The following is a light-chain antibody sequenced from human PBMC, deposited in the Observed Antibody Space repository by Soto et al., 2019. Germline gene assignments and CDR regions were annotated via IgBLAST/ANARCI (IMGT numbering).Light chain of an antibody. CDR3: AAWDDNLNGPL. CDR1: NSNSGRYS. Sequence: QSVLTQPPSLSGTPGQRVTISCSGNNSNSGRYSVNWYQHFPGTAPKILIYSDDERPSGVPDRFSGSKSGTSASLAISGLQSEDEAEYYCAAWDDNLNGPLFGGGTKLTVL. V-gene: IGLV1-44*01. J-gene: IGLJ3*02. CDR2: SDD.